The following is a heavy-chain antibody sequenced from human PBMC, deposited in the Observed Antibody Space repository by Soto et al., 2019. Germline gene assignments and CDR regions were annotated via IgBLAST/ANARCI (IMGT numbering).Heavy chain of an antibody. CDR3: ARHGGYYFDY. CDR1: GGSFSGYY. Sequence: QVQLQQWGAGLLKPSETLSVTCAVYGGSFSGYYWSWIRQPPGKGLEWIGEIGHGGGTIYNPSRETPVTISEDSSNNQFSLKVNSVTAADKAVYYCARHGGYYFDYWGQGAPVNVSS. V-gene: IGHV4-34*01. J-gene: IGHJ4*02. D-gene: IGHD3-16*01. CDR2: IGHGGGT.